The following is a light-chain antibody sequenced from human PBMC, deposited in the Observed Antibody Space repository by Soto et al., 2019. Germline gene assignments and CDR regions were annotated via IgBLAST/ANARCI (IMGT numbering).Light chain of an antibody. J-gene: IGLJ3*02. CDR1: TSNLGAGYD. CDR2: GNR. Sequence: QSVLTQPPSVSGAPGQRVTLSCTGNTSNLGAGYDVHWYQQLPGAAPKLVIFGNRNRPSGVPERFSGSKSGTSASLAISGLRAEDEADYFCAAWGDSLNTWVFGGGTKLTVL. CDR3: AAWGDSLNTWV. V-gene: IGLV1-40*01.